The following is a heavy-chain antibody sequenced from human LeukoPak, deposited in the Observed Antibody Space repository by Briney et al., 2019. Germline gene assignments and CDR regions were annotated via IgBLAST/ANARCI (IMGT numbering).Heavy chain of an antibody. J-gene: IGHJ6*02. CDR1: GGSFSGYY. CDR3: ARGPRLMVTNPYYYYGMDV. Sequence: SETLSLTCAVYGGSFSGYYWSWIRQPPGKGLECIGEINHSGSTNYNPSLKSRVTISVDTSKSQFSLKLSSVTAADTAVYYRARGPRLMVTNPYYYYGMDVWGQGTTVTVSS. V-gene: IGHV4-34*01. D-gene: IGHD5-18*01. CDR2: INHSGST.